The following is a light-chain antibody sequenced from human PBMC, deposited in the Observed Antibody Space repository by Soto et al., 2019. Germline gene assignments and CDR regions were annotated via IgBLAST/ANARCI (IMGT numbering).Light chain of an antibody. CDR1: RSDVGGYNY. CDR2: EVS. CDR3: SSYTSSSVV. J-gene: IGLJ2*01. V-gene: IGLV2-14*01. Sequence: SALTQPASVSGSPGQSITISCTGTRSDVGGYNYVSWYQQHPGKAPKLMIYEVSNRPSGVSNRFSGSKSGNTASLTISGLQAEDEADYYCSSYTSSSVVFGGGTKVTVL.